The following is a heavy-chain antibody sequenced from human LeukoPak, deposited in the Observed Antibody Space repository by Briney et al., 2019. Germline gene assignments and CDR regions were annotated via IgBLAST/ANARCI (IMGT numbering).Heavy chain of an antibody. Sequence: ASVKVSCKASGYTFSGYYIHWVRQAPGQGLEWMGWLSPKSGATKYAQKFQGRVTLTRDLSLSTAYLELNSLTFDDTAVYYCARDTYGGSYFPLPYWGQGALVTVSS. CDR2: LSPKSGAT. D-gene: IGHD1-26*01. CDR1: GYTFSGYY. CDR3: ARDTYGGSYFPLPY. J-gene: IGHJ4*02. V-gene: IGHV1-2*02.